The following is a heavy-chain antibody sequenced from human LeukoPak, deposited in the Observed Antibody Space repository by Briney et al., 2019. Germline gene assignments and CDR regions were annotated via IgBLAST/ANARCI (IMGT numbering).Heavy chain of an antibody. Sequence: SETLSLTCTVSGGSISGGGYYWSWIRQHPGKGLEWIGYIYYSGSTYYNPSLKSRVTISVDTSKNQFSLKLSSVTAADTAVYYCARTVVTATQYYFDYWGQGTLVTVSS. CDR3: ARTVVTATQYYFDY. D-gene: IGHD2-21*02. CDR1: GGSISGGGYY. CDR2: IYYSGST. V-gene: IGHV4-31*03. J-gene: IGHJ4*02.